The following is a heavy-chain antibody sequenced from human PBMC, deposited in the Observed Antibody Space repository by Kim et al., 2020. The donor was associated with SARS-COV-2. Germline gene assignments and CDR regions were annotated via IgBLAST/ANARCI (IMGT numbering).Heavy chain of an antibody. CDR3: TTDRDPTYCGGDCYSDEDY. Sequence: GGSLRLSCAASGFTFSNAWMSWVRQAPGKGLEWVGRIKSKTDGGTTDYAAPVKGRFTISRDDSKNTLYLQMNSLKTEDTAVYYCTTDRDPTYCGGDCYSDEDYWGQGTLVTVSS. J-gene: IGHJ4*02. CDR1: GFTFSNAW. V-gene: IGHV3-15*01. CDR2: IKSKTDGGTT. D-gene: IGHD2-21*02.